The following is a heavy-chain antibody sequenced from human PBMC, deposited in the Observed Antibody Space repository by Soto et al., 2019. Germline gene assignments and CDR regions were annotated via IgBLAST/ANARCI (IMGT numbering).Heavy chain of an antibody. CDR3: ARRAYCGGDCSPPDFDY. CDR1: GYSFTSYG. V-gene: IGHV5-51*01. D-gene: IGHD2-21*02. J-gene: IGHJ4*02. CDR2: IYPGDSDT. Sequence: ASLKISCKGCGYSFTSYGIGWVRQMPGKGLEWMGIIYPGDSDTRYSPSFQGQVTISADKSISTAYLRWSSLKASDTAMYYCARRAYCGGDCSPPDFDYWGQGTLVTSPQ.